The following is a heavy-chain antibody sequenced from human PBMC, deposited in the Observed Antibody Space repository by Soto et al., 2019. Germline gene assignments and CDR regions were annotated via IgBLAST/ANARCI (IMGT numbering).Heavy chain of an antibody. J-gene: IGHJ4*02. CDR2: IDLGDTKR. Sequence: EVQLLESGGDSVQPGGSLRLSCAASGFSFRDYSMNWVRQAPGKGLEWVAFIDLGDTKRDYRDSVKGRFIVSKDKSKKTVYLQMNSLRVEDTAIYYCIKDRVPDGIYSFDFWGQGALVTVSS. V-gene: IGHV3-23*03. CDR3: IKDRVPDGIYSFDF. CDR1: GFSFRDYS. D-gene: IGHD2-15*01.